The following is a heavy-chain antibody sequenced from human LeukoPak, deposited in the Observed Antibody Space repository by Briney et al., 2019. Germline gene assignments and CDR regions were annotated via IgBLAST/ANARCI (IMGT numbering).Heavy chain of an antibody. J-gene: IGHJ4*02. D-gene: IGHD3-22*01. CDR1: GFTFRSYS. Sequence: PGGSLRLSCAASGFTFRSYSMNWVRQAPGKGREGVSSISSSRSDIYYADCVKGRFTISRENDKNSVYLQMNRLRAEDTAVYYCARDLGRYYYDSSGYFDYWGQGTLVTVSS. CDR2: ISSSRSDI. V-gene: IGHV3-21*01. CDR3: ARDLGRYYYDSSGYFDY.